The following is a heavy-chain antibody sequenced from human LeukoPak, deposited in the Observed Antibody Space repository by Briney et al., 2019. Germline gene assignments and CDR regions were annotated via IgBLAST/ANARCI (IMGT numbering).Heavy chain of an antibody. CDR3: AKTDCSSTSCYWYYFDY. CDR2: ISGSGGST. Sequence: GGSLRLSCAASGFTFSSYAMSWVRQAPGKGLEWLSAISGSGGSTYYADSVKGRFTISRDNSKNTLYLQMNSLRAEDTAVYYCAKTDCSSTSCYWYYFDYWGQGTLVTVSS. D-gene: IGHD2-2*01. CDR1: GFTFSSYA. J-gene: IGHJ4*02. V-gene: IGHV3-23*01.